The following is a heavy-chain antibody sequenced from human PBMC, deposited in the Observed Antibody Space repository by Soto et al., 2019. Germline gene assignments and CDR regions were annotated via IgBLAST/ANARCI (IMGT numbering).Heavy chain of an antibody. CDR3: ARLHSSSSGKNFDY. D-gene: IGHD6-6*01. CDR1: GGSISSYY. J-gene: IGHJ4*02. CDR2: IYNSGST. Sequence: SETLSLTCTVSGGSISSYYWSWIRQPPGKGLEWIGYIYNSGSTSYNPSLKSRVTISVDMSKNQFSLKLSSVTAADTAVYYCARLHSSSSGKNFDYWGQGTLVIVSS. V-gene: IGHV4-59*01.